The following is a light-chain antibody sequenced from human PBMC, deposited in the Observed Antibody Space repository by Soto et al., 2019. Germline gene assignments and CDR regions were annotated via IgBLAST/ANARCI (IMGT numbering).Light chain of an antibody. CDR3: MQGTHWPPYT. V-gene: IGKV2-30*02. CDR1: QSLVHSDGNTY. Sequence: DVVMTQSPLSLPVTLGQPASISCRSSQSLVHSDGNTYLNWFQQRPGQSPRRLIYKVSNRDSGVPERFSGSGSGTNFTLKISRVEAEDVGVYYCMQGTHWPPYTFDQGTKLEIK. J-gene: IGKJ2*01. CDR2: KVS.